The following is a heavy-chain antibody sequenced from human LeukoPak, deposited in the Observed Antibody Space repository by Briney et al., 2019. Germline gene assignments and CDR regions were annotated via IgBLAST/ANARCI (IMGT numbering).Heavy chain of an antibody. CDR2: IWYDGSKK. CDR1: GFTFSSYG. Sequence: GGXLRLSCAASGFTFSSYGMHWVRQAPGKGLEGVAVIWYDGSKKYYADSVKGRFTISRDNSKNTLYMQMNRLRDEDTAVYYCARGPSITGTTPYYYYMDVWGKGTTVTVSS. V-gene: IGHV3-33*01. CDR3: ARGPSITGTTPYYYYMDV. D-gene: IGHD1-7*01. J-gene: IGHJ6*03.